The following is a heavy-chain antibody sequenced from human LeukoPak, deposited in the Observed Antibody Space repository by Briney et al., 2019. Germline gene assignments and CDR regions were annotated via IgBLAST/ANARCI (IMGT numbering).Heavy chain of an antibody. CDR3: ARGGRFLGFDP. CDR1: GGSFSGYY. CDR2: INHSGST. D-gene: IGHD3-3*01. Sequence: PSETLSLTCAVYGGSFSGYYWSLIRQPPGKGLEWIGEINHSGSTNYNPSLKSRVTISVDTSKNQFSLKLSSVTAADTAVYYCARGGRFLGFDPWGQGTLVTVSS. J-gene: IGHJ5*02. V-gene: IGHV4-34*01.